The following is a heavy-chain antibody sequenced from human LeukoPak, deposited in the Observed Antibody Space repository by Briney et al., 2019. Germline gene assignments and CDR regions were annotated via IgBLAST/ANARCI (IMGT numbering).Heavy chain of an antibody. CDR3: ARGYSSGWSYYYYMDV. CDR2: INHSGST. D-gene: IGHD6-19*01. J-gene: IGHJ6*03. Sequence: PSETLSLTCAVYGGSFSGYYLSWIRQPPGEGLEWIGEINHSGSTNYNPSLKSRVTISVDTSKNQFSLKLSSVTAADTAVYYCARGYSSGWSYYYYMDVWGKGTTVTVSS. CDR1: GGSFSGYY. V-gene: IGHV4-34*01.